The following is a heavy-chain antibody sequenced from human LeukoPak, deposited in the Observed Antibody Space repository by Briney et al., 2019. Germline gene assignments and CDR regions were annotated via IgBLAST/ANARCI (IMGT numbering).Heavy chain of an antibody. Sequence: SQTLSLTCAISGDSVSSNSAAWNWIRQSPSRGLEWLGRTYYRSKWYNDYAVSVKSRITINPDTSKNQFSLQLNSVTPEDTAVYYCARAYYYGNFWDDYYYYYMDVWGKGTTVTVSS. CDR3: ARAYYYGNFWDDYYYYYMDV. V-gene: IGHV6-1*01. CDR2: TYYRSKWYN. CDR1: GDSVSSNSAA. D-gene: IGHD3-10*01. J-gene: IGHJ6*03.